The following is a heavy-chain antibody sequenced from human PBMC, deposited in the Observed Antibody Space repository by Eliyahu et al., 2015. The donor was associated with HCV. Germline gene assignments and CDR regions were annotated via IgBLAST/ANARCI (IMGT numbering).Heavy chain of an antibody. CDR3: LQMVDLDY. J-gene: IGHJ4*02. Sequence: EVQLVESGGGSVQPGGSLRLSCAASGFSFSSYWMTWVRQPPNKGLGWVANINQDGSEKNYVDSVKGRFTISRDNAKNSLYLQMNSLRAEDTAVYYCLQMVDLDYWGRGTLVTVSS. CDR1: GFSFSSYW. CDR2: INQDGSEK. D-gene: IGHD3-10*01. V-gene: IGHV3-7*01.